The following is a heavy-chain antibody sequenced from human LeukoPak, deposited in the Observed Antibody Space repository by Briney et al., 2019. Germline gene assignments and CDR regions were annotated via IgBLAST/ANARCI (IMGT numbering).Heavy chain of an antibody. D-gene: IGHD3-10*01. V-gene: IGHV1-18*01. Sequence: GASVKVSCKASGYTFTSYGISWVRQAPGQGLEWMGWISAYNGNTNYAQKLQGRVTMTTDTSTSTAYMALRSLRSDDTAVYYCARDVRHRSITMVRGQGDYWGQGTLVTVSS. CDR1: GYTFTSYG. CDR3: ARDVRHRSITMVRGQGDY. CDR2: ISAYNGNT. J-gene: IGHJ4*02.